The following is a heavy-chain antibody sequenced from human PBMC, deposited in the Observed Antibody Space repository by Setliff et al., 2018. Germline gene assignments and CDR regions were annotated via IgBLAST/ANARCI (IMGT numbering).Heavy chain of an antibody. CDR2: IKQDGSAK. Sequence: LRLSCAASGFTFSSYAMTWVRQAPGKGLEWVANIKQDGSAKYYVDSVKGRFTISRDNAKNSLYLQMNSLRAEDTAVYYCARDGGELWGQGTLVTVSS. CDR3: ARDGGEL. V-gene: IGHV3-7*01. D-gene: IGHD1-26*01. CDR1: GFTFSSYA. J-gene: IGHJ4*02.